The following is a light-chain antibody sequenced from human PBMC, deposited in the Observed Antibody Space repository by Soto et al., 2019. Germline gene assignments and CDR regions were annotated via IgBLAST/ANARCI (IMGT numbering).Light chain of an antibody. CDR3: QQYNNWASMYP. Sequence: EIVMTQSPATLSVSPGDRATLSCRASQSVSSNLAWYQQKPCQAPRLLIYGASIRATGVPASFSGSGSGTDFTLNISSLQSEDFAVYYWQQYNNWASMYPFGQGNKLEIK. V-gene: IGKV3-15*01. CDR2: GAS. J-gene: IGKJ2*01. CDR1: QSVSSN.